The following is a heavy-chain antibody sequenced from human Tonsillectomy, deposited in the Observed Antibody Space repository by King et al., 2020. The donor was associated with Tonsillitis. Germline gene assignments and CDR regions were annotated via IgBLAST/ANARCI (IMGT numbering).Heavy chain of an antibody. D-gene: IGHD2-2*03. CDR2: INPSGGSS. CDR1: GYIFTSSY. Sequence: VQLVESGAEVKKPGASVKVSCKASGYIFTSSYMHWVRQAPGQGLEWMGMINPSGGSSTYAQKFQGRVTMTRDTSTSTVYMELSSLRSEDTAVYYCAREVTWIAGRAWFDPWGQGTLVTVSS. V-gene: IGHV1-46*03. J-gene: IGHJ5*02. CDR3: AREVTWIAGRAWFDP.